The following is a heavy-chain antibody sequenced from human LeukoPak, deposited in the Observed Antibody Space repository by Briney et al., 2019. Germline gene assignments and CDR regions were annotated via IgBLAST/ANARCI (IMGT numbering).Heavy chain of an antibody. J-gene: IGHJ3*02. CDR1: GFTCSSYW. CDR2: IKQDGSEK. CDR3: ARELSAFDI. V-gene: IGHV3-7*01. Sequence: GGSLRLSCAASGFTCSSYWMSWVRQAPGKGLEWVANIKQDGSEKYYVDSVKGRFTISRDNAKNTLYLQKNSLRAEDTAVYYCARELSAFDIWGQGTMVTVSS.